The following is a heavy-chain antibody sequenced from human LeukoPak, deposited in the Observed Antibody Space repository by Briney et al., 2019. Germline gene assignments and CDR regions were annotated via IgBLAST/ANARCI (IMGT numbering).Heavy chain of an antibody. CDR2: INPNSGGA. J-gene: IGHJ5*02. D-gene: IGHD6-19*01. CDR3: ARDRAAVAGTSWFDP. CDR1: GYTFTGYY. V-gene: IGHV1-2*02. Sequence: ASVKVSCKASGYTFTGYYMHWVRQAPGQGLEWMGWINPNSGGANYAQKFQGRVTMTRDTSISTAYMELSRLRSDDTAVYYCARDRAAVAGTSWFDPWGQGTLVTVSS.